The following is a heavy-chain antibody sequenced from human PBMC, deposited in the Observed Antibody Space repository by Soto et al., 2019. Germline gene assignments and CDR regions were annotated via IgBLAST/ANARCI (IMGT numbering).Heavy chain of an antibody. CDR2: ISWDGGST. Sequence: GGSLRLSCAASGFTFDDYTMHWVRQAPGKGLEWVSLISWDGGSTYYADSVKGRFTISRDNSKNSLYLQMNSLRTEDTALYYCAKDMYSSGPTVAFDIWGQGTMVTVSS. J-gene: IGHJ3*02. V-gene: IGHV3-43*01. CDR1: GFTFDDYT. CDR3: AKDMYSSGPTVAFDI. D-gene: IGHD6-19*01.